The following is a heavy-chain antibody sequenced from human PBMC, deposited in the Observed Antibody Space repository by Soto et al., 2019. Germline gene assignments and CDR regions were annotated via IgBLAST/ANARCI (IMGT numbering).Heavy chain of an antibody. CDR1: GFTFSSYW. Sequence: GGSLRLSCAASGFTFSSYWMSWVRQAPGKGLEWVANIKQDGSEKYYVDSVKGRFTISRDNAKNSLYLQMNSLRAEETAVYYCARDPAYYDILTGYYRGDAFDIWGQGTMVTVSS. V-gene: IGHV3-7*05. D-gene: IGHD3-9*01. J-gene: IGHJ3*02. CDR2: IKQDGSEK. CDR3: ARDPAYYDILTGYYRGDAFDI.